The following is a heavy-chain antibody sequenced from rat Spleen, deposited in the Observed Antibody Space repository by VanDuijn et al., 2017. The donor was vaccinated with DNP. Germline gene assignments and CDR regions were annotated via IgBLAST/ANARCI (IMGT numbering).Heavy chain of an antibody. V-gene: IGHV5-7*01. CDR3: TTHGSIATISTGAMDV. D-gene: IGHD1-2*01. CDR1: GFTFSVYN. CDR2: ISYDGSNT. J-gene: IGHJ4*01. Sequence: EVQLVESGGVLVQPGRSLTLSCAASGFTFSVYNMAWVRQAPKTGLEWVATISYDGSNTYYRDSVKGRFTISRDNAKSTLYLQMDSLRSEDTATYYCTTHGSIATISTGAMDVWGQGTSVTVSS.